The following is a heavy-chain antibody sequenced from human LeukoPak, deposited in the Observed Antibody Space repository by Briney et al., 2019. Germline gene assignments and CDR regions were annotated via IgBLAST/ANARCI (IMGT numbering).Heavy chain of an antibody. V-gene: IGHV4-59*08. Sequence: PSETLSLTCTVSGGXISSYYCSWIRQPPGKGLEWIGYIYYSGSATYNPSLKSRVTLSVDTSKKQLSLKLSSVTAADTAVYYCARHQDVGAIAFDYWGQGTLVTVSS. CDR2: IYYSGSA. CDR1: GGXISSYY. J-gene: IGHJ4*02. D-gene: IGHD1-26*01. CDR3: ARHQDVGAIAFDY.